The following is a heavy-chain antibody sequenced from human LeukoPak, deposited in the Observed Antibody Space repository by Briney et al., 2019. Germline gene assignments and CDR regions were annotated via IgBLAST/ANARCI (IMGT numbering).Heavy chain of an antibody. Sequence: SETLSLTCTVSGGSISSTSYYWGWIRQPPGKGLEWIGSISYSGSTYYNPSLKSRVTISGDTSKNQFSLKLSSETAADTAVYYCARHPQHPNMDVWGQGTTVTVSS. CDR3: ARHPQHPNMDV. D-gene: IGHD6-13*01. V-gene: IGHV4-39*01. CDR1: GGSISSTSYY. J-gene: IGHJ6*02. CDR2: ISYSGST.